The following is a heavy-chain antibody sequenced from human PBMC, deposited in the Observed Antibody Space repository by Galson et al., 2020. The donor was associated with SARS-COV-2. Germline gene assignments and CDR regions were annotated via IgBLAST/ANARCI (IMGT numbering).Heavy chain of an antibody. Sequence: LKISCAASGFTFDDYAMHWVRQAPGKGLEWVSGISWHSGSIGYADSVKGRFPLSRDNAKNSLYLQMNSLRAEGTALYYCAKGLPAAMSSNWAVDNWFDPWGQGTLVTVSS. CDR1: GFTFDDYA. D-gene: IGHD2-2*01. V-gene: IGHV3-9*01. CDR2: ISWHSGSI. CDR3: AKGLPAAMSSNWAVDNWFDP. J-gene: IGHJ5*02.